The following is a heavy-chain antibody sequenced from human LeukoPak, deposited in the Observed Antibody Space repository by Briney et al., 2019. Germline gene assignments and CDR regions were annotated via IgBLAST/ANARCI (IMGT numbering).Heavy chain of an antibody. CDR2: ISTSSIYI. J-gene: IGHJ4*02. CDR3: ASTSYYYDSSGYPGRDY. Sequence: PGGSLRLSCAASGFTFSSYSMNWVRQAPGKGLEWVSSISTSSIYIHYADSVKGRFTISRGNAKNSLYLQMNSLRAEDTAVYYCASTSYYYDSSGYPGRDYWGQGTLVTVSS. D-gene: IGHD3-22*01. CDR1: GFTFSSYS. V-gene: IGHV3-21*01.